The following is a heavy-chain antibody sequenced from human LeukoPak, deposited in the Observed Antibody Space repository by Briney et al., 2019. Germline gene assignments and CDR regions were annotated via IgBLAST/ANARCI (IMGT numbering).Heavy chain of an antibody. D-gene: IGHD3-22*01. CDR3: ARDQRGSYYYDSSGYYPDAFDI. J-gene: IGHJ3*02. Sequence: AASVKVSCKASGYTFTGYYMHWVRQAPGQGLEWMGWINPNSGGTNYAQKFQGRVTMTRDTSISTAYMELSRLRSDDTAVYYCARDQRGSYYYDSSGYYPDAFDIWGQGTMVTVSS. CDR2: INPNSGGT. CDR1: GYTFTGYY. V-gene: IGHV1-2*02.